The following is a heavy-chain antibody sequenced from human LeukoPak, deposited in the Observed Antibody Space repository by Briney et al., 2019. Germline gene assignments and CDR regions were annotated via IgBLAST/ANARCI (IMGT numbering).Heavy chain of an antibody. V-gene: IGHV3-7*04. CDR1: GFTFSRSW. D-gene: IGHD2-21*01. CDR3: VRAYHPGGWFDP. Sequence: PGGSLRLSCAASGFTFSRSWMTWVRQAPGKGLEWVASINEDGSEIHYVDSVKGRFTISRDNAKDSLYLQMNSLTAEDTAMYYCVRAYHPGGWFDPWGQGTLVTVFS. CDR2: INEDGSEI. J-gene: IGHJ5*02.